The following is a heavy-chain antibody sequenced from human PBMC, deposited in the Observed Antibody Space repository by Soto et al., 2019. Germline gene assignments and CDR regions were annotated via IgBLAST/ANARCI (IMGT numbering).Heavy chain of an antibody. V-gene: IGHV3-23*04. D-gene: IGHD2-2*01. CDR1: GFTFSSYS. Sequence: EVQLVESGGGLVQPGGSLRLSCAASGFTFSSYSMNWVRQAPGKGLEWISAISGSGGSTYYADSVKGRFSISRDNSKNTLYLQMNSLRAEDTAVYYCAKGPVVPAARNWFDPWGQGTLVTVSS. CDR3: AKGPVVPAARNWFDP. CDR2: ISGSGGST. J-gene: IGHJ5*02.